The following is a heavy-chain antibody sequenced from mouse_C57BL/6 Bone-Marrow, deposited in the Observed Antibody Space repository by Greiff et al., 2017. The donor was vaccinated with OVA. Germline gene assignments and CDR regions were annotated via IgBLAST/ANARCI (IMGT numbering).Heavy chain of an antibody. CDR3: ARYDGYYEYFDV. CDR2: ISNKANGSTT. CDR1: GFTFTDYY. V-gene: IGHV7-3*01. J-gene: IGHJ1*03. D-gene: IGHD2-3*01. Sequence: EVKLVESGGGLVQPGGSLSLSCAASGFTFTDYYMSWVRQPPGQALEWLGFISNKANGSTTEYSASVKGRFTISRDNSQSILDLQMNALRADDSATYYCARYDGYYEYFDVWGTGTTVTVSA.